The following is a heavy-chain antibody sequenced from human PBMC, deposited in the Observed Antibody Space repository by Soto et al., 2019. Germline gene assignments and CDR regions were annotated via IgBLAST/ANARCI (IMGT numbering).Heavy chain of an antibody. CDR1: GFTFSSHA. CDR2: ISYDGSNK. Sequence: GGSLRLSCAASGFTFSSHAMHWVRQAPGKGLEWVAVISYDGSNKYYADSVKGRFTISRDNSKNTLYLQMNSLRAEDTAVYYCARDLAGSGSYTYGYYYGMDVWGQGTTVTVSS. J-gene: IGHJ6*02. D-gene: IGHD3-10*01. V-gene: IGHV3-30-3*01. CDR3: ARDLAGSGSYTYGYYYGMDV.